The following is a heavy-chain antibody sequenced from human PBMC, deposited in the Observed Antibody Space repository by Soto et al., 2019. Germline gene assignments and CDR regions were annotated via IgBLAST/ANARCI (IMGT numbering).Heavy chain of an antibody. CDR2: IIPILGIA. Sequence: SVKVSFKASGGTFSSYTISWVRQAPGQGLEWMGRIIPILGIANYAQKFQGRVTITADKSTSTAYMELSSLRSEDTAVYYCARDPRNKYSSMLDYFEYWGQGTLVTVSS. J-gene: IGHJ4*02. CDR3: ARDPRNKYSSMLDYFEY. CDR1: GGTFSSYT. V-gene: IGHV1-69*04. D-gene: IGHD6-13*01.